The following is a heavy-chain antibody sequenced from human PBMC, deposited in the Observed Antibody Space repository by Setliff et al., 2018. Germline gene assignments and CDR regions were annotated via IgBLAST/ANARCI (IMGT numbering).Heavy chain of an antibody. V-gene: IGHV4-4*02. CDR1: GGSISSSNW. CDR2: IYHSGST. CDR3: ARASVVHAIAVGY. Sequence: KPSETLSLTCAVSGGSISSSNWWSWVRQPPGKGLEWIGEIYHSGSTNYNPSLKSRVTISINTSKKQFSLNLTSVTAADTAVYYCARASVVHAIAVGYWGQGTLVTVSS. D-gene: IGHD2-15*01. J-gene: IGHJ4*02.